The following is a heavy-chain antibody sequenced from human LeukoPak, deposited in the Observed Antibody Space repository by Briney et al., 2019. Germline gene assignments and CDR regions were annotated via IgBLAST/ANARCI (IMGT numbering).Heavy chain of an antibody. CDR1: GDTFTGYY. CDR2: INPNSGGT. J-gene: IGHJ4*02. Sequence: GASVKVSCKASGDTFTGYYIHWVRQAPGQGLEWMGWINPNSGGTNYAQKFQGRVTMTRDTSIRTAYMELSRLRFDDTAVYFCARKSGVFGFDYWGQGTLVTVSS. D-gene: IGHD2-8*01. CDR3: ARKSGVFGFDY. V-gene: IGHV1-2*02.